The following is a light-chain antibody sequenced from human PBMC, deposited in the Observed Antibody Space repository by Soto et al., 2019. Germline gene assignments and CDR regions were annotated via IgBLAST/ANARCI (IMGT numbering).Light chain of an antibody. CDR3: AVWDDSLSGPV. Sequence: QSVLTQPPSASGTPGQRVTISCSGSSSNIGSNYVYWYQQLLGTAPKLLIYKNNQRPSGVPDRFSGSKSGTSASLAISGLRSDDEADYYCAVWDDSLSGPVFGGGTKVTVL. J-gene: IGLJ2*01. CDR1: SSNIGSNY. V-gene: IGLV1-47*01. CDR2: KNN.